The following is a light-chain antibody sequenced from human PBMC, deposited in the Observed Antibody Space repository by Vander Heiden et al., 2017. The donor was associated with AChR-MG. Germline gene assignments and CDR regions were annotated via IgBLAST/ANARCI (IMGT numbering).Light chain of an antibody. V-gene: IGKV3-15*01. CDR2: GAS. J-gene: IGKJ1*01. Sequence: PGTLSVSPGESATLSCRASQSVSSNLAWYQQKPGQAPRLIIYGASSRATGIPDRFSGSGSGTEFSLIISRLESEDSAVYYCQQYNNWPRVFGQGTKVEIK. CDR3: QQYNNWPRV. CDR1: QSVSSN.